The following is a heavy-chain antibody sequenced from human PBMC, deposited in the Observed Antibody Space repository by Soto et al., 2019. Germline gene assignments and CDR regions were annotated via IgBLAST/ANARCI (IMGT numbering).Heavy chain of an antibody. Sequence: LSLTCTVSGGSISSYYWSWIRQPPGKGLEWIGYIYYSGSTNYNPSLKSRVTISVDTSKNQFSLKLSSVTAADTAVYYCAREGWLQVYYYYGMDVWGQGATVTVSS. CDR1: GGSISSYY. D-gene: IGHD5-12*01. CDR3: AREGWLQVYYYYGMDV. CDR2: IYYSGST. J-gene: IGHJ6*02. V-gene: IGHV4-59*01.